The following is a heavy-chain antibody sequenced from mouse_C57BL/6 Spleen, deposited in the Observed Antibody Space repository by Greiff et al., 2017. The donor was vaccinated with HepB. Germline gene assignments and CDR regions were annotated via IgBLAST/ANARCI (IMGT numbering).Heavy chain of an antibody. CDR2: IWSGGST. J-gene: IGHJ1*03. CDR1: GFSLTSYG. Sequence: VQLVESGPGLVQPSQSLSITCTVSGFSLTSYGVHWVRQSPGKGLEWLGVIWSGGSTDYNAAFISRLSISKDNSKSQVFFKMNSLQADDTAIYYCARNSLTGTDWYFDVWGTGTTVTVSS. D-gene: IGHD4-1*01. V-gene: IGHV2-2*01. CDR3: ARNSLTGTDWYFDV.